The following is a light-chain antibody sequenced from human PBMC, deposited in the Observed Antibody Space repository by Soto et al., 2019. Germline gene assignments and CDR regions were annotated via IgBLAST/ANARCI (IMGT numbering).Light chain of an antibody. CDR3: QQYYSTLHT. CDR1: QSVLYSSNNKNY. Sequence: DIVMTQSPDSLAVSLGERATINCKSSQSVLYSSNNKNYLAWYQQKPGQPPKLLIYWASTRESGVPDRFSGSGSVTDFTLTISSLQAEDVAVYYCQQYYSTLHTFGQGTKLEIK. J-gene: IGKJ2*01. V-gene: IGKV4-1*01. CDR2: WAS.